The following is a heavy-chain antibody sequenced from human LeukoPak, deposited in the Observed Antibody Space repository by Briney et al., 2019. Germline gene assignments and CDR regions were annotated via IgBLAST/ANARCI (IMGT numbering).Heavy chain of an antibody. V-gene: IGHV3-66*01. D-gene: IGHD1-26*01. J-gene: IGHJ4*02. Sequence: GGSLRLSCAASGFTVSSNFMSWVRQAPGKGLEWVTVIGSDGSTYYAESVKGRFTISRGNSKNTLFLQMNSLRAEDTAVYYCESSLWEFDCWGQGAPVTVSS. CDR2: IGSDGST. CDR3: ESSLWEFDC. CDR1: GFTVSSNF.